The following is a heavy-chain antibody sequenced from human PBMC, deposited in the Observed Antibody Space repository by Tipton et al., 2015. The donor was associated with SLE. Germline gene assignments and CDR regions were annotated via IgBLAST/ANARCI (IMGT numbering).Heavy chain of an antibody. D-gene: IGHD6-13*01. CDR1: GFTFSSYW. J-gene: IGHJ3*02. V-gene: IGHV3-7*01. Sequence: SLRLSCAASGFTFSSYWMSWVRQAPGKGLEWVANIKQDGSEKYYVDSVKGRFTISRDNAKNSLYLQMNSLRAEDTAVYYCARDSPGGAAAGNDAFDIWGQGTMVTVSS. CDR2: IKQDGSEK. CDR3: ARDSPGGAAAGNDAFDI.